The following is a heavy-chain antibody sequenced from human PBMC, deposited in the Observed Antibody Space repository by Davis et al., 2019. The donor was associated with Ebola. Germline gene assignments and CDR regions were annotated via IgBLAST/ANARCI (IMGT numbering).Heavy chain of an antibody. CDR3: AREWQNYFPY. CDR1: GYTFPSYP. V-gene: IGHV1-3*01. D-gene: IGHD5-24*01. CDR2: INAANGNT. J-gene: IGHJ4*02. Sequence: AASVKVSCKTSGYTFPSYPIHWVRQAPGQRLEWMGWINAANGNTRYSQRFQGRVTITRDTSTRTAYLEVTNLTSEDTAVYYCAREWQNYFPYWGQGTLVTVSS.